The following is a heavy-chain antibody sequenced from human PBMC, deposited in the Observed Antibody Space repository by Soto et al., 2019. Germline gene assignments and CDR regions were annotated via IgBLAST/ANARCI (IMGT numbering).Heavy chain of an antibody. CDR2: ISGTGLST. J-gene: IGHJ4*02. CDR1: GFTFKTTA. CDR3: ARDGFGIVVVPFDY. D-gene: IGHD3-22*01. Sequence: PGGSLRLSCEASGFTFKTTALSWVRQAPGKGLEWVATISGTGLSTYYADSMKSRFIISRDNAKNSLYLQMNSLRAEDTAVYYCARDGFGIVVVPFDYWGQGTLVTVSS. V-gene: IGHV3-23*01.